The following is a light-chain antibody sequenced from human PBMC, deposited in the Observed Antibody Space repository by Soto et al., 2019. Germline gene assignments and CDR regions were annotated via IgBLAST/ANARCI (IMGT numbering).Light chain of an antibody. Sequence: EIVLTQSPGTLSLSPGERATLSCRASQSISNSYLDWYQQKPGQAPRLLIYGASSRATGIPDKFSGSGSGTDFTLTISRLEPEDFAVYYCPQYGSSTGYTFGQGTKLQIK. V-gene: IGKV3-20*01. CDR3: PQYGSSTGYT. J-gene: IGKJ2*01. CDR2: GAS. CDR1: QSISNSY.